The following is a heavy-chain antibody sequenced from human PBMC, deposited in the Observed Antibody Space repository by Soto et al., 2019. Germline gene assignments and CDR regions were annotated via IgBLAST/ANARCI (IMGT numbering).Heavy chain of an antibody. CDR2: ISPFDSDT. J-gene: IGHJ6*02. D-gene: IGHD6-13*01. CDR3: ARTSAGGKYYYGMDV. Sequence: GESLKISCKGSGYSFTSYWIGWVRQMPGKSLEWMGIISPFDSDTRYSPSFQGQVTISADKSITTAYLQWRSLKASDTAMYYCARTSAGGKYYYGMDVWGQGTLVTVSS. CDR1: GYSFTSYW. V-gene: IGHV5-51*01.